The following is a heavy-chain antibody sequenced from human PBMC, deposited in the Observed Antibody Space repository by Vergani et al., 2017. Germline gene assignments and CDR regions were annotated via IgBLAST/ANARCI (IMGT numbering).Heavy chain of an antibody. D-gene: IGHD3-3*01. CDR2: ISWNSGSI. CDR3: ANLYYDFWSGTESYYYYGMDV. CDR1: GFTFDDYA. Sequence: EVQLVESGGGLVQPGGSLRLSCAASGFTFDDYAMHWVRQAPGKGLEWVSGISWNSGSIGYADSVKGRFTISRDNAKNSLYLQMNSLRAEDTALYYCANLYYDFWSGTESYYYYGMDVWGQGTTVTVSS. J-gene: IGHJ6*02. V-gene: IGHV3-9*01.